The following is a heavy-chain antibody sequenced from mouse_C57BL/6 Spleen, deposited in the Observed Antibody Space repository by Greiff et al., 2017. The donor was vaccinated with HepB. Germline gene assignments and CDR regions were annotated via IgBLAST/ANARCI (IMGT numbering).Heavy chain of an antibody. CDR2: ISDGGSYT. D-gene: IGHD2-4*01. CDR3: ASRLGGFAY. V-gene: IGHV5-4*01. CDR1: GFTFSSYA. J-gene: IGHJ3*01. Sequence: EVQLVESGGGLVKPGGSLKLSCAASGFTFSSYAMSWVRQTPEKRLEWVATISDGGSYTYYPDNVKGRFTISRDNAKNNLYLQMSHLKSEDTAMYYCASRLGGFAYWGQGTLVTVSA.